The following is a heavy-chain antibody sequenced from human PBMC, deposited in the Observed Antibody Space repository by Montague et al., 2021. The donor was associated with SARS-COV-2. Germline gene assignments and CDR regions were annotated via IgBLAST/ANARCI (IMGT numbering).Heavy chain of an antibody. CDR2: IYYSGST. Sequence: SETLSLTCNVSGGSFSSYYWSWIRQPPGKGLEWIGYIYYSGSTNYNPSLKSRVTISVDTSKNQFSLNLSSVTAADTAVYYCARAVSGSLTHFHHWGQGSLVTVSS. CDR1: GGSFSSYY. J-gene: IGHJ1*01. CDR3: ARAVSGSLTHFHH. V-gene: IGHV4-59*08. D-gene: IGHD1-26*01.